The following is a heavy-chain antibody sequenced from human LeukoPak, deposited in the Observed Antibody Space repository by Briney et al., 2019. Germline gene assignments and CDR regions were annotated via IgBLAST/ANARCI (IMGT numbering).Heavy chain of an antibody. J-gene: IGHJ6*02. CDR3: AKDVSAVSYYYYGMDV. CDR2: ISYEGNNK. Sequence: GGSLRLSCAASGFTFSSFGMHWVRQAPGKGLEWVTIISYEGNNKYYTDSVKGRFPISRDNSKNTLYLQMNSLRAEGTAVYYCAKDVSAVSYYYYGMDVWGQGTTVTVSS. V-gene: IGHV3-30*18. D-gene: IGHD2-2*01. CDR1: GFTFSSFG.